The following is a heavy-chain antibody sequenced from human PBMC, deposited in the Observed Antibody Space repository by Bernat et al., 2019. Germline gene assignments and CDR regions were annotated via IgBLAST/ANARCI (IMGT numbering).Heavy chain of an antibody. D-gene: IGHD2-21*02. CDR3: AKDACGGDCYSRANWFDP. Sequence: QVQLVESGGGVVQPGRSLRLSCAASGFTFSSYGMHWVRQAPGKGLEWVAVISYDGSNKYYADSVKGRFTISRDNSKNTLYLQMNSLRAEDTAVYYCAKDACGGDCYSRANWFDPWGQGTLVTVSS. J-gene: IGHJ5*02. CDR2: ISYDGSNK. V-gene: IGHV3-30*18. CDR1: GFTFSSYG.